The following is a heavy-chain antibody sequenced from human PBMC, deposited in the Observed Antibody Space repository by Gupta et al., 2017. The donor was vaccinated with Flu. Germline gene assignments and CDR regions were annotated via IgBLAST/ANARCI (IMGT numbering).Heavy chain of an antibody. V-gene: IGHV3-48*02. CDR2: ISSSSITI. CDR1: GFTFSSYS. J-gene: IGHJ4*02. CDR3: ARNYKPIDS. Sequence: VQLVESGGTFVQPGGSLRIPCAASGFTFSSYSMQWVRQAPGKGLEWVSYISSSSITIYYADSVKGRFTISRDNAKSSLYLQMNSLRDEDTAVYFCARNYKPIDSWGQGTLVTVSS. D-gene: IGHD1-7*01.